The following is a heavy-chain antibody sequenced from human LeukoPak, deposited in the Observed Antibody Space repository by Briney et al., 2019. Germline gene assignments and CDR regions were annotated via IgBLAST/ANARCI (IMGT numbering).Heavy chain of an antibody. J-gene: IGHJ4*02. D-gene: IGHD6-13*01. Sequence: ASVKVPCKASGYTFTGYHIHWVRQAPGQGLEWMGRINPYSGDTNFAQKFQGRVTMTRDTSITTAYMDLSSLTPDDTAVYFCARDRGSLTRSWYTGYWGQGTLVTVSS. V-gene: IGHV1-2*06. CDR3: ARDRGSLTRSWYTGY. CDR2: INPYSGDT. CDR1: GYTFTGYH.